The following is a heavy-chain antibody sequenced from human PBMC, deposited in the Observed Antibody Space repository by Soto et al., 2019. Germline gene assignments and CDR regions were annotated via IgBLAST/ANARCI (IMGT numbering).Heavy chain of an antibody. D-gene: IGHD4-17*01. Sequence: PGGSLRLSCATSGFTFSDVTIHWVRRASGKGLEWVGRIRSKANSYTTEYAASVKGKFTISRDDTKNTLYLQMNSLRAEDTAVYYCAKDTLDYGPHGYWGQGTLVTVSS. CDR3: AKDTLDYGPHGY. J-gene: IGHJ4*02. CDR2: IRSKANSYTT. V-gene: IGHV3-73*01. CDR1: GFTFSDVT.